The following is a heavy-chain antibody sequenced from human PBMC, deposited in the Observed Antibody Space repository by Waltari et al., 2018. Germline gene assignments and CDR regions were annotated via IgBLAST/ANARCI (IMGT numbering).Heavy chain of an antibody. V-gene: IGHV4-39*07. CDR1: GGSIRSSSYY. CDR2: IYYSGST. J-gene: IGHJ2*01. D-gene: IGHD6-6*01. Sequence: QLQLQESGPGLVKPSETLSLTCPVSGGSIRSSSYYWGWIRQPPGKGLEWIGSIYYSGSTYYNPSLKSRVTISVDTSKNQFSLKLSSVTTADTAVYYCARDKVSSRYFDLWGRGTLVTVSS. CDR3: ARDKVSSRYFDL.